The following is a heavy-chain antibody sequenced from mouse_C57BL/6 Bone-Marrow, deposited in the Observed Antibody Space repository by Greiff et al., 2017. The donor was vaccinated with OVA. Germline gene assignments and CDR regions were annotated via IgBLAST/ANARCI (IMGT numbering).Heavy chain of an antibody. D-gene: IGHD1-1*01. CDR3: ASFITTGFAY. Sequence: QVQLQQSGPELVKPGASVKISCKASGYAFSSSWMNWVKQRPGKGLEWIGRIYPGDGDTNYNGKFKGKATLTADKSSSTAYMQLSSLTSEDSAVYFCASFITTGFAYWGQGTLVTVSA. CDR1: GYAFSSSW. J-gene: IGHJ3*01. CDR2: IYPGDGDT. V-gene: IGHV1-82*01.